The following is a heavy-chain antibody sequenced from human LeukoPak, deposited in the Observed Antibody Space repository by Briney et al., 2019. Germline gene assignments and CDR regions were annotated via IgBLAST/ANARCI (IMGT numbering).Heavy chain of an antibody. V-gene: IGHV3-74*03. Sequence: GGSLRLSCTASGFTFSTYWINWVRQSPGKGLVWVALINGDGSTTTHTDSVKGRFTISRDNAKNTAYLQMNSLRDEDTAVYFCARDYAGSPDYWGQGTLVTVSA. J-gene: IGHJ4*02. CDR3: ARDYAGSPDY. CDR1: GFTFSTYW. CDR2: INGDGSTT. D-gene: IGHD3-10*01.